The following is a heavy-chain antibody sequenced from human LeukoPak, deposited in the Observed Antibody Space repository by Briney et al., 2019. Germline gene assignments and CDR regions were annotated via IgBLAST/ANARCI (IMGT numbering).Heavy chain of an antibody. CDR3: TTEFKILYAFH. CDR1: GFTFSNAW. CDR2: IKSKTDGGTA. V-gene: IGHV3-15*01. D-gene: IGHD2-8*01. Sequence: PGGSLRLSCAASGFTFSNAWMSWVRQAPGKGLEWVGRIKSKTDGGTADYAAPVKGRFTISRDDSKNTLYLQMNSLKSEDTAVYYCTTEFKILYAFHWGQGTLVTVSS. J-gene: IGHJ4*02.